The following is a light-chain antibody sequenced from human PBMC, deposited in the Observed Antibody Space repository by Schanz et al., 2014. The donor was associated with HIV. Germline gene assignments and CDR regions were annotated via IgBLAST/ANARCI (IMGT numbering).Light chain of an antibody. J-gene: IGKJ2*01. V-gene: IGKV1-5*01. Sequence: DIQMTQSPSTLSASVGDRITITCRASQSISGRLAWYQQKPGKAPKLLIYAASTLQSGVPSRFSGSGSGTDFTLTISCLQSEDFATYYCQQYYSYPYTFGQGTKLEIK. CDR3: QQYYSYPYT. CDR2: AAS. CDR1: QSISGR.